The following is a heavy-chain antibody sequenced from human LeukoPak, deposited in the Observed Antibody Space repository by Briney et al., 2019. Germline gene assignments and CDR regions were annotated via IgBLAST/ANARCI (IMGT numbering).Heavy chain of an antibody. V-gene: IGHV4-4*07. J-gene: IGHJ5*02. CDR3: ARGLGYCSGGSCYVSWFDP. CDR1: GGSISSYY. D-gene: IGHD2-15*01. CDR2: IYTSGST. Sequence: PSETLSLTCTVSGGSISSYYWSWIRQPAGKGLEWIGRIYTSGSTNYNPSLKSRVTMSVDTSKNQFSLKLSSVTAADTAVYYCARGLGYCSGGSCYVSWFDPWGQGTLVTVSS.